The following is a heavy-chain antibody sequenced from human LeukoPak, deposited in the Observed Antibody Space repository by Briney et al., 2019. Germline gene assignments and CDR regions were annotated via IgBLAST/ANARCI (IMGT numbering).Heavy chain of an antibody. CDR2: VRYDGTNK. J-gene: IGHJ6*03. CDR3: ARLGGYDYYYYYYMDV. V-gene: IGHV3-30*02. Sequence: GGSLRLSCAASGFAASGFTFSTFGMHWVRQAPGEGLEWVAFVRYDGTNKYYADSVKGRFTISRDNAKNSLYLQMNSLRAEDTAVYYCARLGGYDYYYYYYMDVWGKGTTVTISS. CDR1: GFTFSTFG. D-gene: IGHD5-12*01.